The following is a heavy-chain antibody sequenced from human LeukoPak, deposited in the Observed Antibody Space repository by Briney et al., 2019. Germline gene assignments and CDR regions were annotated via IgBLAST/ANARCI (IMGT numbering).Heavy chain of an antibody. CDR3: ARDPSRYGDYRFDY. Sequence: GGSLRLSCAASGFTLSSYAMHWVRQAPGKGLEWVAVISYDGSNKYYADSVKGRFTISRDNSKNTLYLQMNSLRAEDTAVYYCARDPSRYGDYRFDYWGQGTLVTVSS. D-gene: IGHD4-17*01. V-gene: IGHV3-30-3*01. J-gene: IGHJ4*02. CDR2: ISYDGSNK. CDR1: GFTLSSYA.